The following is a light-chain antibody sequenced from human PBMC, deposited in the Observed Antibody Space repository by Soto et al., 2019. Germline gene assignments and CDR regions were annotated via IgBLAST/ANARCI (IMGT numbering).Light chain of an antibody. V-gene: IGKV4-1*01. CDR1: QSVLYSPTNQNY. CDR3: QQYFTTPMYT. CDR2: WAS. J-gene: IGKJ2*01. Sequence: DFVMTQSPDSLAVSLGERATINCKSSQSVLYSPTNQNYLAWCQQKPGQPPKLLIYWASTRESGVPDRFSGGGSGTDFTLTISSLQAEDVAVYYCQQYFTTPMYTFGQGTKLEIK.